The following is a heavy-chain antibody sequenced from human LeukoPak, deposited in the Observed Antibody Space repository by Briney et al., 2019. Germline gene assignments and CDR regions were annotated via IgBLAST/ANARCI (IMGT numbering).Heavy chain of an antibody. J-gene: IGHJ3*01. V-gene: IGHV3-48*04. CDR3: ARDPSGTYSYHTLAF. CDR1: GFTFSSYS. D-gene: IGHD1-26*01. CDR2: ITRDSDTI. Sequence: PGGSLRLSCAASGFTFSSYSVNWLRQAPGKGPEWLSYITRDSDTIQYADSVKGRFTISRDNAKNSLYLQMNNLRAEDTAVYYCARDPSGTYSYHTLAFWGQGTMVTVSS.